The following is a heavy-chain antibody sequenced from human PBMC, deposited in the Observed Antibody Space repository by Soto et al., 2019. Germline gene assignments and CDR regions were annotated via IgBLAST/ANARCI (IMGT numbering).Heavy chain of an antibody. D-gene: IGHD1-1*01. CDR1: GFCFAHSL. CDR2: STHTGKT. V-gene: IGHV1-18*01. CDR3: ARSWEHALDY. Sequence: ASLKLTCVASGFCFAHSLINWFRQDPGHGLEWMGCSTHTGKTNYAQNFQGRVVLTTDTSTSAAYMEVTRLISDVTAVYDCARSWEHALDYRGQGTPVTVTS. J-gene: IGHJ4*02.